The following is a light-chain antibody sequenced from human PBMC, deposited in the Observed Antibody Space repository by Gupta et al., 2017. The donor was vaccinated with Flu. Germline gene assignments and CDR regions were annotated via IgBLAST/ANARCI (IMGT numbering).Light chain of an antibody. CDR3: QQDDTRPRT. V-gene: IGKV4-1*01. J-gene: IGKJ1*01. Sequence: AASLGDAGATNSKSSWSGSYNTSNYLAWSQHKPGQGPKLLIYGASTPESGVPDRFSGSGSGTDFSLTISRLQAEDVALYYCQQDDTRPRTFGQGTKVEIK. CDR2: GAS. CDR1: WSGSYNTSNY.